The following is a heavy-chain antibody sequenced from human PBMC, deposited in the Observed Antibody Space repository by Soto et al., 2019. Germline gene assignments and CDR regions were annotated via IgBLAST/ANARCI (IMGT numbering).Heavy chain of an antibody. CDR3: AKGVRKFITMIVVVYFDY. D-gene: IGHD3-22*01. J-gene: IGHJ4*02. V-gene: IGHV3-53*01. CDR2: LYPDGRA. CDR1: GFTVSSNY. Sequence: PGGSLRLSCAASGFTVSSNYLTWVRQAPGKGLKWVSVLYPDGRAYYADSVKGRFTVSTDNSKNTLYLQMNSLRAEDTAVYYCAKGVRKFITMIVVVYFDYWGQGTLVTVSS.